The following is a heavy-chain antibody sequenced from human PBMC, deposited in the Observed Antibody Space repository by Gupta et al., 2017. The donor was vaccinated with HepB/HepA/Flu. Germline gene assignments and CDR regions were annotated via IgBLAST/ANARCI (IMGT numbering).Heavy chain of an antibody. D-gene: IGHD3-3*02. J-gene: IGHJ4*02. CDR1: NFILRSSW. Sequence: EVHLVESGGRLVQPGESLKLSCLASNFILRSSWMNWVRQAPGKGLEWVASVAQNETQKFYADSVKGRFIISRDNAKNSLYLEMNSLRAEDTAVYYCVRDRAFKSFDFWGQGTLVSVSS. CDR2: VAQNETQK. CDR3: VRDRAFKSFDF. V-gene: IGHV3-7*01.